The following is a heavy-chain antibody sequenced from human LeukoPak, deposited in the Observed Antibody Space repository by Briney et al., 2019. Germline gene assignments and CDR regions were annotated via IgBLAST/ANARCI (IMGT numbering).Heavy chain of an antibody. Sequence: SETLSLTCTVSGGSISSHYWSWIRQPPGKGLEWIGYIYYSGSTNYNPSLKSRVTISVDTSKNQFSLKLSSVTAADTAVYYCARGPPGRYCNSTSCYTWFDPWGQGTLVTVSS. D-gene: IGHD2-2*02. J-gene: IGHJ5*02. CDR1: GGSISSHY. V-gene: IGHV4-59*11. CDR3: ARGPPGRYCNSTSCYTWFDP. CDR2: IYYSGST.